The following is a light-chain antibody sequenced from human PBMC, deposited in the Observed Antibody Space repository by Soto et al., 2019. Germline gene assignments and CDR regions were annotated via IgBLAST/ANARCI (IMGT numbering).Light chain of an antibody. Sequence: QSALTQPPSASGSPGQSVTTSCTGTSSDVGGYNFVSWFQQHPGKVPKLIMYEVSKRPSGVPDRFSGSKSGNTASLTVSGLQADDEADYYCSSYAATVYVFGTGTKLTVL. J-gene: IGLJ1*01. CDR3: SSYAATVYV. V-gene: IGLV2-8*01. CDR1: SSDVGGYNF. CDR2: EVS.